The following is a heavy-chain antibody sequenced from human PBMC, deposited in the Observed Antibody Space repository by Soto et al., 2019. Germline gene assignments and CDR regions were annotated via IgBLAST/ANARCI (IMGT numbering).Heavy chain of an antibody. Sequence: ASVKVSCKASGYTFTGYYMHWVRQAPGQVLEWMGIINPSGGSTTYAQKFQDRVILTRDTSTSTVYMELSSLRSEDTAVYYCARTGSGSTYSYDYGMDVWGQGTTVTVSS. CDR1: GYTFTGYY. CDR2: INPSGGST. J-gene: IGHJ6*02. D-gene: IGHD2-15*01. CDR3: ARTGSGSTYSYDYGMDV. V-gene: IGHV1-46*01.